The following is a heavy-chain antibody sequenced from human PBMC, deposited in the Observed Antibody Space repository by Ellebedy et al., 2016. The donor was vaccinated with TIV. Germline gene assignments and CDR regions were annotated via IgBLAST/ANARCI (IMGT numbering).Heavy chain of an antibody. J-gene: IGHJ3*02. V-gene: IGHV3-66*01. CDR1: EFTLNSRH. CDR3: ARETFIDVDLKVWGVFDI. D-gene: IGHD2-8*01. CDR2: IYRGGET. Sequence: GESLKISCAASEFTLNSRHVSWVRQAPGKGLEWVSSIYRGGETYYADSVRGRFTISRDTSNNTLFLQIDGLRAEDTAVYFCARETFIDVDLKVWGVFDIWGQGTMVAVS.